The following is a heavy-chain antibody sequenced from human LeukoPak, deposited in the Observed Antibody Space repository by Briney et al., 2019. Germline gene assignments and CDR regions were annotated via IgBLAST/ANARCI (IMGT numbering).Heavy chain of an antibody. V-gene: IGHV1-18*01. CDR2: ISAYNGNT. J-gene: IGHJ3*02. CDR3: ARDGDGYQRDAFDI. CDR1: GYTFTSYG. Sequence: APVKVSCKASGYTFTSYGISWVRQAPGQGLEWMGWISAYNGNTNYAQKLQGRVTMTTDTSTSTAYMELRSLRSDDTAVYYCARDGDGYQRDAFDIWGQGTMVTVSS. D-gene: IGHD5-24*01.